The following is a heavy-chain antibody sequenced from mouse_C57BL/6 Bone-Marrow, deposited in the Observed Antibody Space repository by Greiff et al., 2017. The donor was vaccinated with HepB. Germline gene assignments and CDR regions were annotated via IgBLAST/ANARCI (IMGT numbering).Heavy chain of an antibody. CDR1: GYTFTSYW. V-gene: IGHV1-74*01. CDR3: AIRGGTAGCFDY. J-gene: IGHJ2*01. CDR2: IHPSDSDT. D-gene: IGHD1-2*01. Sequence: QVQLQQPGAELVKPGASVKVSCKASGYTFTSYWMHWVKQRPGQGLEWIGGIHPSDSDTNYNQKFKGKATLTVDKSSSTAYMQLRSLTSEDSAVYYSAIRGGTAGCFDYWGQGTTLTVSA.